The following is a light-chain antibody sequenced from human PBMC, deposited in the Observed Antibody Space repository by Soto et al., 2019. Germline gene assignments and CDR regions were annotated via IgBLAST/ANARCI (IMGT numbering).Light chain of an antibody. CDR1: QSVSSSY. CDR2: GAY. Sequence: EIVLTQSPGTLSLSPGERATLSCSASQSVSSSYLAWYQQKPGQAPRLLIYGAYSRDTGIPDRFSGSGSGTDFTLTISRLEPEDFAVYYCQQYGSSWTFGQGTKVDIK. J-gene: IGKJ1*01. V-gene: IGKV3-20*01. CDR3: QQYGSSWT.